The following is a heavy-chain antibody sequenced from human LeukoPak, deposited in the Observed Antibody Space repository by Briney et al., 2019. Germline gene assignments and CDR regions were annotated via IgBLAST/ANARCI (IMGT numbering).Heavy chain of an antibody. J-gene: IGHJ5*02. V-gene: IGHV4-31*03. CDR1: GGSISSGGYY. Sequence: SETLSLTCTVSGGSISSGGYYWSLIRQHPGKGLEWIGYIYYSGSTYYNPSLKSRVTISVDTSKNQFSLKLSSVTAADTAVYYCARGLYCSSTSCIREKNWFDPWGQGTLVTVSS. CDR3: ARGLYCSSTSCIREKNWFDP. D-gene: IGHD2-2*01. CDR2: IYYSGST.